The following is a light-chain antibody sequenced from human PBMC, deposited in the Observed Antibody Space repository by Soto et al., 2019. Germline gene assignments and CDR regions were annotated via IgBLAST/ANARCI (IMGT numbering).Light chain of an antibody. CDR1: QSVSSN. Sequence: MRQALATLSVSPGERATLSCRASQSVSSNLAWDQQKPGQAPRLLIYGASTRATGIPARFSGSGSGTEFTLTVCSLRSQDFAVCCCQLYNNWARRFGQGTKVDIK. CDR3: QLYNNWARR. CDR2: GAS. J-gene: IGKJ1*01. V-gene: IGKV3-15*01.